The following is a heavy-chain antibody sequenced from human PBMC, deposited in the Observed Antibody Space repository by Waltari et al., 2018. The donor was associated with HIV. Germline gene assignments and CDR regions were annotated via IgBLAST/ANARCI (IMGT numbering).Heavy chain of an antibody. CDR3: ARLGAARGSEALDY. V-gene: IGHV5-51*03. J-gene: IGHJ4*02. D-gene: IGHD6-13*01. CDR1: GYSFYGYW. Sequence: EVQLVQSGAEVKKPGESLKISCKGSGYSFYGYWIGWVRQMPGKGLEWMGIVYPDDSRTRYSPSFQGQVTMSADKSINTAYLQWSSLKASDTAIYYFARLGAARGSEALDYWGRGTPVTVSS. CDR2: VYPDDSRT.